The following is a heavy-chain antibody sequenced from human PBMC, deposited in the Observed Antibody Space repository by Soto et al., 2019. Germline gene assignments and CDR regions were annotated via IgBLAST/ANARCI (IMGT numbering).Heavy chain of an antibody. V-gene: IGHV4-34*01. D-gene: IGHD2-8*01. CDR2: INHSGST. CDR1: GGSFSGYY. J-gene: IGHJ4*02. Sequence: QVQLQQWGAGLLKPSETLSLTCAVYGGSFSGYYWSWIRQPPGKGLEWIGEINHSGSTNYNPSLKSRVTISVDTSKNQFSLKLSSVTAADTAVYYCARGRGVYCTNGVCPYYFDYWGQGTLVTVSS. CDR3: ARGRGVYCTNGVCPYYFDY.